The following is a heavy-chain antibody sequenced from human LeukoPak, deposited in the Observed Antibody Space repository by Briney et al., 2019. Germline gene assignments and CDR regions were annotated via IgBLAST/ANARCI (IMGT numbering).Heavy chain of an antibody. CDR1: GYTFTGYY. V-gene: IGHV1-2*02. Sequence: ASVKVSCKASGYTFTGYYMHWVRQAPGQGLEWMGWINPNSGGTNYAQKFQGRVTMTRDTSISTAYKELSRLRSDDTAVYYCARPSLMAVAVAIGFDPWGQGTLVTVSS. CDR2: INPNSGGT. J-gene: IGHJ5*02. CDR3: ARPSLMAVAVAIGFDP. D-gene: IGHD6-19*01.